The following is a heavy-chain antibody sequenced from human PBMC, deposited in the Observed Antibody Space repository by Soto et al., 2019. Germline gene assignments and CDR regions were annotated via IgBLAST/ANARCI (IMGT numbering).Heavy chain of an antibody. CDR3: AKDLWAIAAAGTPY. Sequence: QVQLVESGGGVVQPGRSLRLSCAASGFTFSSYGMHWVRQAPGKGLEWVAVISYDGSNNYYADSVKGRFTISRDNSKNPLYLHMNSLRAEDTAVYYCAKDLWAIAAAGTPYWGQGTLVTVSS. D-gene: IGHD6-13*01. CDR1: GFTFSSYG. J-gene: IGHJ4*02. CDR2: ISYDGSNN. V-gene: IGHV3-30*18.